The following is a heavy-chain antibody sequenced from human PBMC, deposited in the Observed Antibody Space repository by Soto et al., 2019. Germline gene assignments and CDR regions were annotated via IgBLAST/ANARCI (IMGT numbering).Heavy chain of an antibody. J-gene: IGHJ6*02. CDR2: LDGAGGST. V-gene: IGHV3-23*01. CDR3: AAPRDEYGSGVSWFTYGMDI. Sequence: GGPLRLSCLATGITFSDFAMTWVRLVPGRGLEWVASLDGAGGSTYYAESVRGRFSISRDNSQNTLFLQMKRLTVDDTAIYYCAAPRDEYGSGVSWFTYGMDIWGQGTTVTVSS. D-gene: IGHD3-10*01. CDR1: GITFSDFA.